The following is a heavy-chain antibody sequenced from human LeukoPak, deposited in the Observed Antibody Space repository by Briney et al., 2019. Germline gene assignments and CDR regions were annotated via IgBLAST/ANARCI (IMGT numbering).Heavy chain of an antibody. Sequence: GGSLRLSYAASGFTVSSNYMSWVRQAPGKGLEWVSVIYSGGSTYYADSVKGRFTISRDNAKNSLYLQMNSLRAEDTAVYYCARDPEYYDFWSGYYINYMDVWGKGTTVTVSS. V-gene: IGHV3-53*01. J-gene: IGHJ6*03. D-gene: IGHD3-3*01. CDR2: IYSGGST. CDR1: GFTVSSNY. CDR3: ARDPEYYDFWSGYYINYMDV.